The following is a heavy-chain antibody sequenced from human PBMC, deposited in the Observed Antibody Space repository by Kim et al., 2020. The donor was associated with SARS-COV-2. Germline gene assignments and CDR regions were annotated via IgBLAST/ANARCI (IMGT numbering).Heavy chain of an antibody. CDR3: ARVGAAVDY. V-gene: IGHV3-7*01. J-gene: IGHJ4*02. CDR2: SGK. Sequence: SGKYYVDSVKGRFTISRDNAKNSLYLQINSLRVEDTAVYYCARVGAAVDYRGQGSLVTVSS. D-gene: IGHD6-13*01.